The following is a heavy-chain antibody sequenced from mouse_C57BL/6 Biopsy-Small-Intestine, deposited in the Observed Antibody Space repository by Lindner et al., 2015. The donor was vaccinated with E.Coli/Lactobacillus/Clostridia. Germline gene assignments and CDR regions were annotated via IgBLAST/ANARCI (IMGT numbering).Heavy chain of an antibody. CDR2: IYPGDGDA. D-gene: IGHD1-3*01. Sequence: VQLQESGPELVKPGASVKISCKASGYAFSSSWMIWVRQKPRKGLEWIGRIYPGDGDANYNGKFKGKATLTADKSSSTAYMQLSSLTSEDSAVYFCARSHSGYYAMDYWGQGTSVTVSS. CDR3: ARSHSGYYAMDY. J-gene: IGHJ4*01. V-gene: IGHV1-82*01. CDR1: GYAFSSSW.